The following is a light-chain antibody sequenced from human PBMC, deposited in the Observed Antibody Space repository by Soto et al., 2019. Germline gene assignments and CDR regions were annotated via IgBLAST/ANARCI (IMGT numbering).Light chain of an antibody. CDR2: GAS. V-gene: IGKV3-15*01. Sequence: EIVMTQSPATLSVSPGLRATLSCRASQSVSSNLAWYQQKPGQAHRLLIYGASTRATGIPARFSGSGSGTEFTLTISRLRSEDFAVYYCQQYNNWPLTWTFGQGTKVEIK. J-gene: IGKJ1*01. CDR3: QQYNNWPLTWT. CDR1: QSVSSN.